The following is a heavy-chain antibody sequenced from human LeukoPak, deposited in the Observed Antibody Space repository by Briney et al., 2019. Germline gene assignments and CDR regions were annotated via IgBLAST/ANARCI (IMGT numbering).Heavy chain of an antibody. J-gene: IGHJ5*02. D-gene: IGHD4-11*01. CDR2: IYYSGST. Sequence: SETLSLTCTVSGDSISSGTYHWGWIRQPPGKGLEWIGSIYYSGSTYYNPSLKSRVTISVDTSKNQFSLKLSSVTAADTAVYYCASSRVTTRERDWFDPWGQGTLVTVSS. CDR3: ASSRVTTRERDWFDP. CDR1: GDSISSGTYH. V-gene: IGHV4-39*07.